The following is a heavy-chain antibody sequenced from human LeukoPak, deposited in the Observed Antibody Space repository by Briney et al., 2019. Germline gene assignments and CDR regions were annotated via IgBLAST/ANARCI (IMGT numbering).Heavy chain of an antibody. CDR2: INPTVGDT. Sequence: ASVKVSCKASGYTLTSYYMYWVRQAPGQGLEWMGIINPTVGDTIYAQKFQGRVTMTRDMSTSTVYMELSSLRSDDTAVYYCARYGFSSSWQGGWHAFDIWGQGTMVTVSS. CDR3: ARYGFSSSWQGGWHAFDI. CDR1: GYTLTSYY. J-gene: IGHJ3*02. V-gene: IGHV1-46*01. D-gene: IGHD6-13*01.